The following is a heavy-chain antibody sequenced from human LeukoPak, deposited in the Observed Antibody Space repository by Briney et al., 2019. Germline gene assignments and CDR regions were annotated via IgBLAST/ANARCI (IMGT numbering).Heavy chain of an antibody. CDR1: GFTFSDYV. J-gene: IGHJ4*02. CDR3: ASRPRADIGPLDF. CDR2: ISGSGSRT. V-gene: IGHV3-23*01. Sequence: GGSLRLSCAASGFTFSDYVMTWARQAPGKGLEWVSSISGSGSRTYYTESVKGRFTISRDNSKNTLYLQMNSLRADETAIYYCASRPRADIGPLDFWGQGTLVTVSS. D-gene: IGHD1-14*01.